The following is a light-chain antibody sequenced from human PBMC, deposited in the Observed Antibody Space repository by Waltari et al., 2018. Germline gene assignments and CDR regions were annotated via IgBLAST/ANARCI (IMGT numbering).Light chain of an antibody. Sequence: DIQMTQSPSSLSASVGDRVTITCQASQHIYNYLNWYQQKPGKAPKLLIYDASNLQTGVPGRFSGGGSGAHFTFTIRSLQPEDIATYYCQQYESLPYTFGQGTILEIK. J-gene: IGKJ2*01. CDR2: DAS. V-gene: IGKV1-33*01. CDR3: QQYESLPYT. CDR1: QHIYNY.